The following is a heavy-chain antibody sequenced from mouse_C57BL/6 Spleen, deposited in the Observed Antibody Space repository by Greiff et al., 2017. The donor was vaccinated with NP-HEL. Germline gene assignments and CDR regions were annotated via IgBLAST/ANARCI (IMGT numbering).Heavy chain of an antibody. V-gene: IGHV6-3*01. CDR1: GFTFSNYW. D-gene: IGHD3-2*02. Sequence: EVKLMESGGGLVQPGGSMKLSCVASGFTFSNYWMNWVRQSPEKGLEWVAQIRLKSDNYATHYAESVKGRFTISRDDSKSSVYLQMNNLRAEDTGIYYCTGSGLRLRGWFAYWGQGTLVTVSA. J-gene: IGHJ3*01. CDR2: IRLKSDNYAT. CDR3: TGSGLRLRGWFAY.